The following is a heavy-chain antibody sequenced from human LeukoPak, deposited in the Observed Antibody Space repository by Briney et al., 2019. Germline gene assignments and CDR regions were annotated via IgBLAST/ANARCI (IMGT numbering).Heavy chain of an antibody. CDR3: ARGTSDYYDSSGYYRFPYPMYFDY. CDR2: IYSGGST. D-gene: IGHD3-22*01. Sequence: PGGSLRPSCAASGSTVSSNYMSWVRQAPGKGLEWVSVIYSGGSTYYADSVKGRFTISRDNSKNTLYLQMNSLRAEDTAVYYCARGTSDYYDSSGYYRFPYPMYFDYWGQGTLVTVSS. V-gene: IGHV3-53*01. CDR1: GSTVSSNY. J-gene: IGHJ4*02.